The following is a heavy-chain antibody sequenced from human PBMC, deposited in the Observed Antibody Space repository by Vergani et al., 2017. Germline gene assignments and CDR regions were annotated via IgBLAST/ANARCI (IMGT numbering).Heavy chain of an antibody. CDR1: GGSISSVGYY. Sequence: QVQLQESGPGLVKPSQTLSLTCPVSGGSISSVGYYWSWIRQHPGKGLEWIGYIYYSGSTYYNPSLKSRVTISVDTSKNQFSLKLRSVTAADTAVYYCAREWYCSSTSCYQAQGGMDVWGQGTTVTVSS. CDR3: AREWYCSSTSCYQAQGGMDV. V-gene: IGHV4-31*03. D-gene: IGHD2-2*01. CDR2: IYYSGST. J-gene: IGHJ6*02.